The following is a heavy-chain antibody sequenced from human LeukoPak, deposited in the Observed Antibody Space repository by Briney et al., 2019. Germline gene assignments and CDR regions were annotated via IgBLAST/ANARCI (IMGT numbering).Heavy chain of an antibody. V-gene: IGHV1-24*01. D-gene: IGHD3-22*01. CDR2: FDPEDGET. J-gene: IGHJ4*02. CDR3: ATDLGSKYYYDSSGSGDY. Sequence: ASVKVSCXVSGYTLTELSMHWVRQAPGKGLGWMGGFDPEDGETIYAQKFQGRVTMTEDTSTDTAYMELSSLRSEDTAVYYCATDLGSKYYYDSSGSGDYWGQGTLVTVSS. CDR1: GYTLTELS.